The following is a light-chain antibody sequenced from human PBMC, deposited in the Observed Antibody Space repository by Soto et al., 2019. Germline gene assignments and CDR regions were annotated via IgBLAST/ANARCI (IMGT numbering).Light chain of an antibody. Sequence: QSALTQPPSASGSPGQSITISCTGTSSDVGGYNYVSWYQQHPGKAPKLMIYEVNKRPSGVPDRFSGSKSDNTASLTVSGLQAEEEADYYCTSYADTRNFGVVFGGGTKLTVL. V-gene: IGLV2-8*01. CDR3: TSYADTRNFGVV. CDR1: SSDVGGYNY. J-gene: IGLJ2*01. CDR2: EVN.